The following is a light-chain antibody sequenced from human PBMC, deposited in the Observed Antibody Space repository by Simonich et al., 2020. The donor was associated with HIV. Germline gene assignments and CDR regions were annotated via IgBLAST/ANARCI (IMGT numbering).Light chain of an antibody. V-gene: IGLV1-44*01. Sequence: QSVLTQPPSASGTPGQRVTISCSGSSSNIGSNTVNWYQQLPGKSPKLLIYSNKERPSGVPDRFSGSKSGTSASLAISGLQSEDEADYYCATWDDSLNGVFGGGTKLTVL. J-gene: IGLJ3*02. CDR1: SSNIGSNT. CDR3: ATWDDSLNGV. CDR2: SNK.